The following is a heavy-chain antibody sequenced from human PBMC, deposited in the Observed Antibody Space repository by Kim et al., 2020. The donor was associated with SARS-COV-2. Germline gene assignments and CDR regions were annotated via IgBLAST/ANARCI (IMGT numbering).Heavy chain of an antibody. Sequence: GGSLRLSCVASGFIFSSFGMHWVRQAPGKGLEWVAVIWYDGRKRFYADSVKVRFTISRDHPKNTLYLEMSTLRADDTAVYYCASLDSEAFDVWGHGTMVTVSS. V-gene: IGHV3-33*01. J-gene: IGHJ3*01. CDR3: ASLDSEAFDV. D-gene: IGHD3-3*01. CDR2: IWYDGRKR. CDR1: GFIFSSFG.